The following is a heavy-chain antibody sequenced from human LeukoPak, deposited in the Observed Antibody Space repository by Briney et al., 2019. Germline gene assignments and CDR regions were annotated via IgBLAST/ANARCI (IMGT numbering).Heavy chain of an antibody. J-gene: IGHJ4*02. CDR2: IYHSGTT. CDR3: ARYGIYSVDY. Sequence: PSQTLSLTCTVSGGSISSGGYYWSWIRQHPGKGLEWIGYIYHSGTTYYNPSLKSRVTISVDTSKNHFSLELSSVTVADTAVYYCARYGIYSVDYWGQGTLVTVSS. D-gene: IGHD3-9*01. CDR1: GGSISSGGYY. V-gene: IGHV4-30-4*08.